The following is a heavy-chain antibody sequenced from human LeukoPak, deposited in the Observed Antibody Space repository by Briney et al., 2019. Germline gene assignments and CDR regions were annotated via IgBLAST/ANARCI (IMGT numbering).Heavy chain of an antibody. D-gene: IGHD2-2*01. CDR3: ARQPIVVVPAAMRGHDVLDI. V-gene: IGHV4-39*07. J-gene: IGHJ3*02. CDR1: GDSISSSSSY. CDR2: IYYTGST. Sequence: PSETLSLTCTVSGDSISSSSSYWGWIRQPPGEGLEWIGSIYYTGSTYYNTSLKSRVTISVDTSKNQFSLKLSSVTAADTAVYYCARQPIVVVPAAMRGHDVLDIWGQGTMVTVSS.